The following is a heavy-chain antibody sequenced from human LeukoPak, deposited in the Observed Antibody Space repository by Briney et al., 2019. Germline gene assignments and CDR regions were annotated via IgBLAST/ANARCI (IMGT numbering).Heavy chain of an antibody. CDR2: ISSSSSYI. Sequence: GGSLRLSCAASGFTFSSYSMNWVRRAPGKGLEWVSSISSSSSYIYYADSVKGRFTISRDNAKNSLYLQMNSLRAEDTAVYYCARDGRYYYDSSGYYGGDYWGQGTLVTVSS. D-gene: IGHD3-22*01. CDR3: ARDGRYYYDSSGYYGGDY. CDR1: GFTFSSYS. V-gene: IGHV3-21*01. J-gene: IGHJ4*02.